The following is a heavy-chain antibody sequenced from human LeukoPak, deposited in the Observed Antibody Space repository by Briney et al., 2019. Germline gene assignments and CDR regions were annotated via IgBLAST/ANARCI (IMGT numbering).Heavy chain of an antibody. J-gene: IGHJ4*02. V-gene: IGHV4-38-2*02. D-gene: IGHD3-22*01. CDR1: GYSISSGYY. Sequence: SETLSLTCTVSGYSISSGYYWGWIRQPPGKGLEWIGSIYHSGSTYYNPSLKSRVTISVDTSKNQFSLKLSSVTAADTAVYYCARDRYYYDSSGHYPRLDHWGQGTLVTVSS. CDR3: ARDRYYYDSSGHYPRLDH. CDR2: IYHSGST.